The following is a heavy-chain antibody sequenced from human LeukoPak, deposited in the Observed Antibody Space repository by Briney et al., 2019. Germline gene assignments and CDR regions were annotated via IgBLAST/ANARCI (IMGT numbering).Heavy chain of an antibody. J-gene: IGHJ5*02. CDR2: IYHSGSS. D-gene: IGHD1-26*01. Sequence: SETLSLTCTVPGGAISSSDYYWGWVRQPPGKGLEWIGSIYHSGSSYDNPSLKSRVAMSVDTSKNQFSLRLTSVTAADTAVYFCVRLGVVGLDQNWFDPWGQGTLVSVSS. CDR1: GGAISSSDYY. V-gene: IGHV4-39*07. CDR3: VRLGVVGLDQNWFDP.